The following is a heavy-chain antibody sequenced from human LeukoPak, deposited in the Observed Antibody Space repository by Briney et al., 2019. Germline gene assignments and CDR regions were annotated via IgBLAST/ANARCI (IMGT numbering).Heavy chain of an antibody. CDR1: GYTFTGHF. D-gene: IGHD1-14*01. J-gene: IGHJ4*02. CDR2: INPNGGAT. V-gene: IGHV1-46*01. Sequence: ASVKVSCKASGYTFTGHFINWVRQAPGQGLERMGRINPNGGATMYVEKFQGRVTMTGDMSTSTVYMEVSRLTSEDTAVYYCARSRDNRGYEARHLDYWGQGTLVTVSS. CDR3: ARSRDNRGYEARHLDY.